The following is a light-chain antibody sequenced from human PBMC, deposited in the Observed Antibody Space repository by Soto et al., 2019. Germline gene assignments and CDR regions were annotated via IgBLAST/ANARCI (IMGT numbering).Light chain of an antibody. Sequence: IQLAPSPSFLSASEGARVTITCRASQGIHIHLALYQQKPGEAPKLLIYDASNLERGVSSTFSGSGSGTEFTLTINPLQHEDFATYYCQQYDGHPGTFGQGTKLDIK. J-gene: IGKJ1*01. CDR1: QGIHIH. CDR3: QQYDGHPGT. V-gene: IGKV1-9*01. CDR2: DAS.